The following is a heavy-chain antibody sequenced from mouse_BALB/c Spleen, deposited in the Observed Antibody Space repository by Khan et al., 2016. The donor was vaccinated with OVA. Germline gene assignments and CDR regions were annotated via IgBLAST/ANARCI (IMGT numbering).Heavy chain of an antibody. Sequence: VQLQESGAELARPGASVKMSCKASGYTFTTYTMHWVKQRPGQGLEWIGYINPSNGYTNYNQKFKDKSTLTADKSSSTAYMQLSSLTSAYSAVYYCAREGAYYRSDGWFSYWGQGTLVTVSA. J-gene: IGHJ3*01. D-gene: IGHD2-14*01. CDR2: INPSNGYT. V-gene: IGHV1-4*01. CDR1: GYTFTTYT. CDR3: AREGAYYRSDGWFSY.